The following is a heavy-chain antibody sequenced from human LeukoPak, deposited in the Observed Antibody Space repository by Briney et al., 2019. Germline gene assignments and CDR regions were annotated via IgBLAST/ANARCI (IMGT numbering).Heavy chain of an antibody. D-gene: IGHD1-26*01. CDR2: IYTSGST. Sequence: KPSEILSLTCTVSGGSISSYYWSWIRQPAGKGLEWIGRIYTSGSTNYNPSLKSRVTMSVDTSKNQFSLKLSSVTAADTAVYYCAGGGATNWAYYFDYWGQGTLVTVSS. J-gene: IGHJ4*02. V-gene: IGHV4-4*07. CDR1: GGSISSYY. CDR3: AGGGATNWAYYFDY.